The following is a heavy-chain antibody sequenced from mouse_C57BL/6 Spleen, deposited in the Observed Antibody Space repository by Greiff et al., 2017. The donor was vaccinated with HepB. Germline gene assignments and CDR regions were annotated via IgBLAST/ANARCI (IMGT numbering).Heavy chain of an antibody. CDR1: GYTFTNCW. CDR3: ARRYSNYFDY. V-gene: IGHV1-63*01. Sequence: VKLQESGAELVRPGTSVKMSCKASGYTFTNCWIGWAKQRPGHGLEWIGDIYPGGGYTNYNEKFKGKATLTADKSSSTAYMQFSSLTSEDSAIYYCARRYSNYFDYWGQGTTLTVSS. D-gene: IGHD2-5*01. J-gene: IGHJ2*01. CDR2: IYPGGGYT.